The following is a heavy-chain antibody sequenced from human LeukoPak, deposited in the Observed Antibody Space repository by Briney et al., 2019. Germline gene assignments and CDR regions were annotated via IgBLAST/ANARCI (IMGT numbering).Heavy chain of an antibody. J-gene: IGHJ6*03. V-gene: IGHV3-66*01. CDR2: IYSGGST. CDR1: GFTVSSNY. CDR3: ARGSSSGWTGWPGYYMDV. D-gene: IGHD6-19*01. Sequence: PGGSLRLSCAASGFTVSSNYMSWVRQAPGKGLEWVSVIYSGGSTYYADSVKGRFTISRDNSKSTLYLQMNSLRAEDTAVYYCARGSSSGWTGWPGYYMDVWGKGTTVTISS.